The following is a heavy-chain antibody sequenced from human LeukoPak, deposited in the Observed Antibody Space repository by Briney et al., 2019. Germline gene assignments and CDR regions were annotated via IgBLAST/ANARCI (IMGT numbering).Heavy chain of an antibody. D-gene: IGHD3-10*01. V-gene: IGHV4-39*01. Sequence: SETLSLTCGVSGGSISDRSYYWSWIRQSPGKGLEWIGSIYSSGSTYYNPSLQSRVTISKDTSENQFSLQLNSVTAADMAVYFCARRSIYWYFDFWGRGTLVTVSS. CDR1: GGSISDRSYY. CDR2: IYSSGST. CDR3: ARRSIYWYFDF. J-gene: IGHJ2*01.